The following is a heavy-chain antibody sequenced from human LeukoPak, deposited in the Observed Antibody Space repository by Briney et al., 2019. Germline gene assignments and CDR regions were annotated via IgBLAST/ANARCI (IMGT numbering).Heavy chain of an antibody. CDR2: FDPEDGET. Sequence: ASVKVSCKVSGYTLTELSMHWVRQAPGKGLEWMGGFDPEDGETIYAQKFQGRVTMTEDTSTDTAYMELSSLRSEDTAVYYCARVITMVLSLSYYYYMDVWGKGTTVTISS. CDR1: GYTLTELS. CDR3: ARVITMVLSLSYYYYMDV. V-gene: IGHV1-24*01. D-gene: IGHD3-10*01. J-gene: IGHJ6*03.